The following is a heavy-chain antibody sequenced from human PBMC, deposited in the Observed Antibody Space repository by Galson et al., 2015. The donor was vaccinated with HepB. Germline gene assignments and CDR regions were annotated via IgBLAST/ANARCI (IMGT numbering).Heavy chain of an antibody. CDR2: ISGTGSTI. CDR1: GFTFSSYD. V-gene: IGHV3-48*03. CDR3: ARDGGNYYDDAFDI. J-gene: IGHJ3*02. Sequence: SLRLSCAASGFTFSSYDMNWVRQAPGKGLEWVSYISGTGSTIHYADSVKGRFTISRDNAKKSLYLQMNSLRAEDTAVYYCARDGGNYYDDAFDIWGQGTMVVVSS. D-gene: IGHD1-26*01.